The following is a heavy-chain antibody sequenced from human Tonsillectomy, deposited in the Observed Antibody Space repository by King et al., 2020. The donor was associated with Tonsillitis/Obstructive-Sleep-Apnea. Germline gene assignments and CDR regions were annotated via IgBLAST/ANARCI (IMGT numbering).Heavy chain of an antibody. V-gene: IGHV4-34*01. J-gene: IGHJ3*02. CDR3: ARGPRRGIVVLTAGGAFDI. CDR1: GGSFSGYY. Sequence: VQLQQWGAGLLKPSEALSLTCAVYGGSFSGYYWSWIRQPPGKGLEWIGEINQSGSANYNPSLKSRVTISVDTSKSQLSLKLTSVTAADTAVYYCARGPRRGIVVLTAGGAFDIWGQGTMVSVSS. D-gene: IGHD2-21*02. CDR2: INQSGSA.